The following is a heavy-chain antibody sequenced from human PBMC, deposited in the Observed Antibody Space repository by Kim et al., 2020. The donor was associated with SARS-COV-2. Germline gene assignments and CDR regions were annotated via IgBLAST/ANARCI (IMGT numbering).Heavy chain of an antibody. J-gene: IGHJ6*02. CDR2: IYGSGGT. V-gene: IGHV4-31*03. CDR1: GDSITSGNCY. Sequence: TLSLTCSVSGDSITSGNCYWTWIRQLPGKGLEWFGYIYGSGGTHYNPSLKGRLTMSVDTSKNQFSLNLNSVTAADTAVYYCARGRYGGGRNYYGTDVWGQGTTVTVSS. D-gene: IGHD3-10*01. CDR3: ARGRYGGGRNYYGTDV.